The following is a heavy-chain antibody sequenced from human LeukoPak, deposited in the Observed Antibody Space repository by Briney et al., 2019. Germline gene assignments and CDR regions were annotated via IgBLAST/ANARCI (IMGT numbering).Heavy chain of an antibody. CDR2: ISGSGGST. J-gene: IGHJ4*02. V-gene: IGHV3-23*01. CDR1: GFTFNYYA. Sequence: GGSLRLSCAASGFTFNYYAMSWVRQAPGKGLEWVSAISGSGGSTYYADSVKGRFTISRDNSKNTLYLQMNSLRAEDTAVYYCAKDLETYASGIYFDYWGQGTLVTVSS. CDR3: AKDLETYASGIYFDY. D-gene: IGHD3-10*01.